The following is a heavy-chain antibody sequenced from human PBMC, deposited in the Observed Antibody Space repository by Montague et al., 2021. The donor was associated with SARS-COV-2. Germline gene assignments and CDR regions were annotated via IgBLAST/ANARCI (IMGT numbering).Heavy chain of an antibody. CDR1: GFIFSNFA. CDR3: ARDRGSYYDFWSGYWYMDV. V-gene: IGHV3-30*04. J-gene: IGHJ6*03. D-gene: IGHD3-3*01. CDR2: ITYDGIDK. Sequence: SLRLSCAASGFIFSNFAFHWVRQAPGKGLEWVAIITYDGIDKFYADSVKGRFTISRDNSKNILYLRMNSLTPEDTAVYYCARDRGSYYDFWSGYWYMDVWGKGTTVTVSS.